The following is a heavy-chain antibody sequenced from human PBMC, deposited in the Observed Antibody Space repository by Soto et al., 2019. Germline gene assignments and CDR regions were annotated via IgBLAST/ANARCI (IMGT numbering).Heavy chain of an antibody. CDR2: VYYSGGA. Sequence: LSVPSDVSGGSLDNSHSFWGWVRQPPGKGLEFIGSVYYSGGAYYSPSLKSRVTVSVDTSKNQLSLRVNSVTAADTAVYYCLRVVEAAIRHSDAASWGQG. V-gene: IGHV4-39*01. CDR1: GGSLDNSHSF. D-gene: IGHD2-21*02. CDR3: LRVVEAAIRHSDAAS. J-gene: IGHJ5*02.